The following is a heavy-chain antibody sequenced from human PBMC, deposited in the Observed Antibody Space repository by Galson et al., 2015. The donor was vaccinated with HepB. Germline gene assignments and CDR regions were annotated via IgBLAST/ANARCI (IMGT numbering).Heavy chain of an antibody. CDR2: INPNSGGT. D-gene: IGHD6-13*01. CDR1: GYTFTGYY. CDR3: ARAPPQQLVGGGVDY. J-gene: IGHJ4*02. Sequence: SVKVSCKASGYTFTGYYMHWVRQAPGQGLEWMGRINPNSGGTNYAQKFQGRVTMTRDTSISTAYMELSRLRSDDTAVYYCARAPPQQLVGGGVDYWGQGTLVTVSS. V-gene: IGHV1-2*06.